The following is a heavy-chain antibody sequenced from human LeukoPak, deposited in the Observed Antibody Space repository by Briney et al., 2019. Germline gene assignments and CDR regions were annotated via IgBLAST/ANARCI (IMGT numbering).Heavy chain of an antibody. Sequence: SETLSLTCAVYGGSFSGYYWSWIRQPPGKGLEWIGEINHSGSTNYNPSLKSRVTISVDTSKNQFSLKLSSVTAADTAVHYCARGHYDRSANYWGQGTLVTVSS. D-gene: IGHD3-22*01. CDR3: ARGHYDRSANY. J-gene: IGHJ4*02. V-gene: IGHV4-34*01. CDR1: GGSFSGYY. CDR2: INHSGST.